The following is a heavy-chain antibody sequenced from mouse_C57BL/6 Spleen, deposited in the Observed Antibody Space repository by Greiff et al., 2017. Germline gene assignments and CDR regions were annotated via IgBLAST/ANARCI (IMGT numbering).Heavy chain of an antibody. V-gene: IGHV1-76*01. CDR3: ARALTTRPIDY. CDR1: GYTFTDYS. J-gene: IGHJ4*01. D-gene: IGHD2-12*01. Sequence: QVQLKQSGAELVRPGASVKLSCKASGYTFTDYSINWVKQRPGQGLEWIASIYPCNGNTYYNEKFKGKATLTAEKSSSTAYMQLSSLTSEDSAVYFCARALTTRPIDYWGQGTSVTVSS. CDR2: IYPCNGNT.